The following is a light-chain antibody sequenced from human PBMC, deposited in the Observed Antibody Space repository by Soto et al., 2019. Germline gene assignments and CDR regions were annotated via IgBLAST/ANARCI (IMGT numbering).Light chain of an antibody. V-gene: IGKV4-1*01. CDR3: QQYYSTPRT. CDR1: HIVLYSSNNKNY. J-gene: IGKJ2*01. CDR2: WAS. Sequence: DLVMTQSPDSLAVSLGERATINCTSSHIVLYSSNNKNYLVWYQQKPGQPPELLLYWASARDSGVPDRFSGSGSGTDFTLTISSLQAEDVAVYYCQQYYSTPRTFGQRTKVDIK.